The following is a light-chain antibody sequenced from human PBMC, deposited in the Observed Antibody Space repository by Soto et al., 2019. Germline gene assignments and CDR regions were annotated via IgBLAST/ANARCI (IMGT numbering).Light chain of an antibody. CDR3: QQYGSSPLFT. CDR2: GAS. CDR1: QSVSSSY. J-gene: IGKJ3*01. Sequence: EIVLTQSPGTLSLSPGERATLSCRASQSVSSSYLARYQQKPGQAPRLLIYGASSRAPGIPDRFSGSGSGTDFTLTISRLEPEDFAVYYCQQYGSSPLFTFGPGTKVDSK. V-gene: IGKV3-20*01.